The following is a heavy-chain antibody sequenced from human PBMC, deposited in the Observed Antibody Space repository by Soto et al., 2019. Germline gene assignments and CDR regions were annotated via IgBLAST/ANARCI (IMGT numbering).Heavy chain of an antibody. CDR3: ARDESDILTGYFDY. J-gene: IGHJ4*02. CDR1: GYTFTSYG. V-gene: IGHV1-18*01. CDR2: ISAYNGNT. Sequence: ASVKVSCKASGYTFTSYGISWVRQAPGQGLEWMGWISAYNGNTNYAQKLQGRVTMTTDTSTSTAYMELRGLRSDDTAVYYCARDESDILTGYFDYWGQGTLVTVSS. D-gene: IGHD3-9*01.